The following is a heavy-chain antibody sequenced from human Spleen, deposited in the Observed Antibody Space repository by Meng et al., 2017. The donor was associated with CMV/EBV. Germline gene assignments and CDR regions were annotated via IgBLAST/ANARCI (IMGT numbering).Heavy chain of an antibody. D-gene: IGHD1-14*01. J-gene: IGHJ4*02. CDR1: GFTFSSYA. Sequence: VDVGGGVVQPGRALRVSCAASGFTFSSYAMHSVRQAPGKGLEWVAVISDDGSNKYSADSVKGRFNISRDNSKNKLYLQMNSLRAEDTAVYYCARYKGIAYWGQGTLVTVSS. CDR3: ARYKGIAY. CDR2: ISDDGSNK. V-gene: IGHV3-30-3*01.